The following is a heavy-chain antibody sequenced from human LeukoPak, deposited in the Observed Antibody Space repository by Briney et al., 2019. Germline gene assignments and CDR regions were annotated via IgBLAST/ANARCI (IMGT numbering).Heavy chain of an antibody. CDR3: ARDPTRPTVTTRLDY. D-gene: IGHD4-17*01. CDR2: INSVGSST. CDR1: GFTSSSYW. Sequence: GGSLRLSCAASGFTSSSYWMHWVRPAPGKGLVWVSRINSVGSSTSYADSVKGRFTITRDNAKNTLYLQMNSLRAEDTAVYYCARDPTRPTVTTRLDYWGQGTLVTVSS. J-gene: IGHJ4*02. V-gene: IGHV3-74*01.